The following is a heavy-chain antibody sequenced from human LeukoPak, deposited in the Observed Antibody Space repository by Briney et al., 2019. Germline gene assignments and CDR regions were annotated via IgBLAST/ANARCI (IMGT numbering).Heavy chain of an antibody. D-gene: IGHD4-17*01. CDR2: ISSSSSYI. CDR3: ARGRGILRLTFDY. V-gene: IGHV3-21*01. J-gene: IGHJ4*02. Sequence: GGSLRLSCAASGFTFSSYSMNWVRQAPGKGLEWVSSISSSSSYIYYADSVKGRFTISRDNAKNSLYLQMNSLRAEDTAVYYCARGRGILRLTFDYWGQGTLVTVSS. CDR1: GFTFSSYS.